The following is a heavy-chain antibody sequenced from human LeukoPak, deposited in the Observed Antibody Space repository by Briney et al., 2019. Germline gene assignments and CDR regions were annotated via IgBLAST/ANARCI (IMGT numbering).Heavy chain of an antibody. CDR3: ARRCSSTSCYDYFDY. CDR2: IYYSGST. J-gene: IGHJ4*02. D-gene: IGHD2-2*01. Sequence: SETLSLTCTVSGGSISSSSYYWGWLRQPPGKGLEWIGSIYYSGSTYYNPSLKSRVTISVATSKNQFTLKLSSVTAADTAVYYCARRCSSTSCYDYFDYWGQGTLVTVSS. CDR1: GGSISSSSYY. V-gene: IGHV4-39*01.